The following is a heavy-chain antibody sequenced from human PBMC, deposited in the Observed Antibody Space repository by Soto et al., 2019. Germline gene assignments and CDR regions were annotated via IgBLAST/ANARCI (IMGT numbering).Heavy chain of an antibody. CDR2: IYWDDDK. Sequence: QITLKESGPTLVKPTQTLTLTCTISGFSLITSGVGVGWIRQPPGKALEWLALIYWDDDKRYSPSLKSRLTITKDPTKNQVVLTMTNMDPADTATYYCAHIVTGCFTWGRGSLVTGAS. CDR3: AHIVTGCFT. D-gene: IGHD3-16*01. V-gene: IGHV2-5*02. CDR1: GFSLITSGVG. J-gene: IGHJ5*02.